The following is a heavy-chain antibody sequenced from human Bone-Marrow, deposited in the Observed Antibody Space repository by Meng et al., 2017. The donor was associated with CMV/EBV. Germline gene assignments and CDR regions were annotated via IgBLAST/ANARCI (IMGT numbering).Heavy chain of an antibody. Sequence: VKRVQSGVEMKKPGVSVKVSCKASGYTFTSYGISWVRQDHGHGLEWMGWISAYNGNTNYAQKLQGRVTMTTDTSTSTAYMELRSLRSDDTAVYYCARDINYDSSGYNFFDYWGQGTLVTVSS. D-gene: IGHD3-22*01. V-gene: IGHV1-18*01. CDR3: ARDINYDSSGYNFFDY. CDR2: ISAYNGNT. CDR1: GYTFTSYG. J-gene: IGHJ4*02.